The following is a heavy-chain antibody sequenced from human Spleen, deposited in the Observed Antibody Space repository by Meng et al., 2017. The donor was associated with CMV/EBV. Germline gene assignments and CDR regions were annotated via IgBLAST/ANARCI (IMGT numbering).Heavy chain of an antibody. CDR3: ARALAAAGTYYFDY. J-gene: IGHJ4*02. Sequence: SAGTFSSYAISWVRQAPGQGLEWMGGIIAILGIANYAQKFQGRVTITADKSTSTAYMELSSLRSEDTAVYYCARALAAAGTYYFDYWGQGTVVTVSS. CDR1: AGTFSSYA. V-gene: IGHV1-69*10. CDR2: IIAILGIA. D-gene: IGHD6-13*01.